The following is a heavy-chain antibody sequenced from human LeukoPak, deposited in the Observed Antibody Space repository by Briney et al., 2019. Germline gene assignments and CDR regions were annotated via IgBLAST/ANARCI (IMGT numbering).Heavy chain of an antibody. CDR3: ARDQDYGDYSDY. Sequence: GGSLRLSCAASGFTFSSDSMNWVRQAPGKGLEWVSSISSSSSYIYYADSVKGRFTISRDNAKNSLYLQMNSLRAEDTAVYYCARDQDYGDYSDYWGQGTLVTVSS. CDR2: ISSSSSYI. V-gene: IGHV3-21*01. CDR1: GFTFSSDS. D-gene: IGHD4-17*01. J-gene: IGHJ4*02.